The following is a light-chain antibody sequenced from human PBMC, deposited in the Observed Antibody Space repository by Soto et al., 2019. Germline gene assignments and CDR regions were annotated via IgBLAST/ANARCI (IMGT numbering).Light chain of an antibody. V-gene: IGLV2-8*01. CDR2: EVT. CDR1: SSDIGAYNY. Sequence: QSVLTQPPSASGSPGQSVTISCTGTSSDIGAYNYVSWYQQSPGKVPKLMIYEVTKRPSGVPDRVSGSKSGNTASLTVSGLQPEDEADYYCTSFAGKDSMIFGGGTKLTVL. CDR3: TSFAGKDSMI. J-gene: IGLJ2*01.